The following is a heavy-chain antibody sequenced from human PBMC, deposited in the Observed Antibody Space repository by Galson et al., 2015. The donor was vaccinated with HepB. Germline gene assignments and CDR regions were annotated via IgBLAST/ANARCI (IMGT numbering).Heavy chain of an antibody. V-gene: IGHV3-23*01. CDR3: AKVFPEKADGGFLQALYYFDP. Sequence: SLRLSCAASGFTFSCYAMSWVRQAPGKGLEWISAITPSGDNTYSADSMKGRFTISRDSSRNTLFLQMNNLRADDTAIYFCAKVFPEKADGGFLQALYYFDPWGQGTRVTVSS. CDR2: ITPSGDNT. CDR1: GFTFSCYA. D-gene: IGHD5-24*01. J-gene: IGHJ4*02.